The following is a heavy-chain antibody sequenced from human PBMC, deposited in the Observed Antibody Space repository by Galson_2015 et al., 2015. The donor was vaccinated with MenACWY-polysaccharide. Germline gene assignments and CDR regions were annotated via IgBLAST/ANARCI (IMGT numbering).Heavy chain of an antibody. D-gene: IGHD6-19*01. CDR2: ISAYNGNT. J-gene: IGHJ3*02. Sequence: SVKVSCKASGYTFTSYGISWVRQAPGQGLEWMGWISAYNGNTNYAQKLQGRVTMTTDTSTSTAYMELRSLRSGDTAVYYCARNTGGEWLVFGYAFDIWGQGTMVTVSS. CDR1: GYTFTSYG. V-gene: IGHV1-18*01. CDR3: ARNTGGEWLVFGYAFDI.